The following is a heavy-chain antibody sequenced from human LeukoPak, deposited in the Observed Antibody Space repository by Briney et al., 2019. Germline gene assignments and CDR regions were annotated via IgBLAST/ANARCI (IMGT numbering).Heavy chain of an antibody. V-gene: IGHV4-34*01. Sequence: SETLSLTCAVYGGSFSGYYWSWIRQPPGKGLEWIGEINHSGSTNYNPSLKSRVTISVDTSKNQFSLKLSSVTAADTAVYYCARADIVVVPAATLSWFDPWGQGTLVTVSS. CDR3: ARADIVVVPAATLSWFDP. CDR2: INHSGST. D-gene: IGHD2-2*01. J-gene: IGHJ5*02. CDR1: GGSFSGYY.